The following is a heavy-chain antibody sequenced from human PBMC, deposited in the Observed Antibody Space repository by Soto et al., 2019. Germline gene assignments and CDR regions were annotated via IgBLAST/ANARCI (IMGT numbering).Heavy chain of an antibody. CDR3: AREALDFWSGYYTVPPLDP. Sequence: PSETLSLTCTVSGGSIGSYYWSWIRQPPGKGLEWIGYIYYSGSTNYNPSLKSRVTISVDTSKNQFSLKLSSVTAADTAVYYCAREALDFWSGYYTVPPLDPSGQGTLVTVSS. J-gene: IGHJ5*02. D-gene: IGHD3-3*01. CDR2: IYYSGST. CDR1: GGSIGSYY. V-gene: IGHV4-59*12.